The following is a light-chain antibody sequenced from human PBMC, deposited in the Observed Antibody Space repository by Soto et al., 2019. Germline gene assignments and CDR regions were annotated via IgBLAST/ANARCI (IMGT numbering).Light chain of an antibody. CDR1: YIDIGSNF. J-gene: IGLJ2*01. V-gene: IGLV1-51*01. Sequence: QCVLTQSSSVSAAAGQKVSISCSGSYIDIGSNFVSWYQHFPGSAPKLVIYDNSQRPSGIPDRFSGSKSGSSATLGITGLQTGDEADYYCGTWDSSLSVVVFGGGTKLTAL. CDR3: GTWDSSLSVVV. CDR2: DNS.